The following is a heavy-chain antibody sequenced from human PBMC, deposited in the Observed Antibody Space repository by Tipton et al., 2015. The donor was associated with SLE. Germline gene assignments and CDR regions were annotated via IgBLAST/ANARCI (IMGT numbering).Heavy chain of an antibody. CDR2: IYYSGST. J-gene: IGHJ4*02. Sequence: GLVKPSETLSLTCTVSGGSISSSSYYWGWIRQPPGKGLEWIGSIYYSGSTYYNPSLKSRVTISVDTSKNQFSLKLSSVTAADTAVYYCASDSSGWYYFDYWGQGTLVTVSS. CDR3: ASDSSGWYYFDY. V-gene: IGHV4-39*01. D-gene: IGHD6-19*01. CDR1: GGSISSSSYY.